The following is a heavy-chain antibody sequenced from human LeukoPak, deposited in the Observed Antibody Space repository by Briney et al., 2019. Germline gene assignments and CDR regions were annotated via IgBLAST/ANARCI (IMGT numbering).Heavy chain of an antibody. J-gene: IGHJ4*02. CDR2: IIPIFGTA. V-gene: IGHV1-69*05. CDR1: GGPFSSYA. Sequence: GSSVKVSFKASGGPFSSYAITWVRPAPGQGLEWMGRIIPIFGTANYSQKFQGRVTITTDESTSTAYMELSSLKSEDTAVYYCARFTRGGYYDSSGYYDDYFDYWGQGTLVTVSS. CDR3: ARFTRGGYYDSSGYYDDYFDY. D-gene: IGHD3-22*01.